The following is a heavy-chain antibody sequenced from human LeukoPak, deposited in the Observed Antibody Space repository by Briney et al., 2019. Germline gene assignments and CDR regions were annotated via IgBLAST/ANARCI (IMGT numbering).Heavy chain of an antibody. Sequence: PGGSLRLSCAASGFTFSSYGMHWVRQAPGKGLEWVAVIWYDGSNKYYADSVKGRFTISRDNSKNTLYLQMDSLRAEDTAVYYCARGDPGDYDEAGEPFDPWGQGTLVTVSS. V-gene: IGHV3-33*08. J-gene: IGHJ5*02. CDR2: IWYDGSNK. D-gene: IGHD4-17*01. CDR3: ARGDPGDYDEAGEPFDP. CDR1: GFTFSSYG.